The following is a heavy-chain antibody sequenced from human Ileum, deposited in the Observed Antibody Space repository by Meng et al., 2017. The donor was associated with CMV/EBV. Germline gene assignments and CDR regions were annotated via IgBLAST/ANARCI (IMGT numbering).Heavy chain of an antibody. CDR3: ARGKWSLAYEY. Sequence: GSLRLSCSVSGGSVKSGTFYWTWIRQPPGKGLEWIGHIYYNGDTKDNPSLKSRVTISRDTSKNQSSLRLNSVTAADTAVYYCARGKWSLAYEYWGQGTVVTVSS. D-gene: IGHD2-8*01. CDR1: GGSVKSGTFY. V-gene: IGHV4-61*01. CDR2: IYYNGDT. J-gene: IGHJ4*02.